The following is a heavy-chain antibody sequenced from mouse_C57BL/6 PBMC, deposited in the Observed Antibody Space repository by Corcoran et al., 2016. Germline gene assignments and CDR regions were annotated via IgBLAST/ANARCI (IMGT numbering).Heavy chain of an antibody. CDR1: GYTFTDYY. V-gene: IGHV1-26*01. CDR3: ARNYYGSSYVDYAMDY. CDR2: INPNNGGT. J-gene: IGHJ4*01. D-gene: IGHD1-1*01. Sequence: EVQLQQSGPDLVKPWASMKISCKASGYTFTDYYMNRVKQSHGKSLEWIGDINPNNGGTSYNQKFKGKATLTVDKSSSTAYMELSSRTSEYSAFYYCARNYYGSSYVDYAMDYWCQGTSGTVSS.